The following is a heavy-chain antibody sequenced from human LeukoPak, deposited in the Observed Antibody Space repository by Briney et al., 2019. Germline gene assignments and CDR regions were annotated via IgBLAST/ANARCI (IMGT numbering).Heavy chain of an antibody. CDR3: ARDSDLIAAADYYFDY. Sequence: SETLSLTCTVSGYSISSSYYWSWIRQPAGKGLEWIGRIYTSGSTNYNPSLKSRVTMSVDTSKNQFSLKLSSVTAADTAVYYCARDSDLIAAADYYFDYWGQGTLVTVSS. V-gene: IGHV4-4*07. J-gene: IGHJ4*02. D-gene: IGHD6-13*01. CDR1: GYSISSSYY. CDR2: IYTSGST.